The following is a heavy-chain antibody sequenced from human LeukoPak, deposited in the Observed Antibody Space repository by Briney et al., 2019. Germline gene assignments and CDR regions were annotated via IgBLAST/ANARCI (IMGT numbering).Heavy chain of an antibody. D-gene: IGHD4-23*01. CDR2: INWNGGST. J-gene: IGHJ4*02. CDR1: GFTFDDYG. V-gene: IGHV3-20*04. CDR3: AKGGYGGNSGPARAPKYYFDY. Sequence: GGSLRLSCAASGFTFDDYGMSWVRQAPGKGLEWVSGINWNGGSTGYADSVKGRFTISRDNSRNTLYLQMNSLRAEDTAVYYCAKGGYGGNSGPARAPKYYFDYWGQGTLVTVSS.